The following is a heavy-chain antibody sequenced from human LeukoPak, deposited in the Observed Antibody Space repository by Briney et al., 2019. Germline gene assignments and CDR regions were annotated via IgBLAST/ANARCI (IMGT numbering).Heavy chain of an antibody. V-gene: IGHV3-30*09. D-gene: IGHD1-26*01. CDR1: GFTFSSYA. J-gene: IGHJ4*02. Sequence: GGSLRLSCATSGFTFSSYAMHWVRQAPGKGLEWVAVILNDGSNEYYADSVKGRFVISRDTSQNTLHLQMNSLRADDTAVYYCARAQHRGWGFDYWGPGTLVTVSS. CDR2: ILNDGSNE. CDR3: ARAQHRGWGFDY.